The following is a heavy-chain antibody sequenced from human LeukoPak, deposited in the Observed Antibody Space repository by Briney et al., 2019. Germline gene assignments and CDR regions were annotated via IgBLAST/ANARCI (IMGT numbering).Heavy chain of an antibody. J-gene: IGHJ4*02. V-gene: IGHV1-2*02. Sequence: GASVKVSCKASGYTFTGYYMHWVRQAPGQGLEWMGWINPDRGGTNYAQKFQGRVTMTRDTSISTAYMELSRLTSDDTAVYYCASGTTGNDNFDYWGQGTLVTVSS. D-gene: IGHD1-1*01. CDR2: INPDRGGT. CDR1: GYTFTGYY. CDR3: ASGTTGNDNFDY.